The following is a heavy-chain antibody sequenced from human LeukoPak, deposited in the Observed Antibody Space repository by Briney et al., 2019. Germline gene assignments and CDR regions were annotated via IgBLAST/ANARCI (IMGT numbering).Heavy chain of an antibody. CDR3: ARDANGDGYNFYYFDY. CDR2: IIPIFGTA. D-gene: IGHD5-24*01. Sequence: GASVKVSCKASGGTFSSYAISWVRQAPGQGLEWMGGIIPIFGTANYAQKFQGRVTITADESTSTAYIELSSLRSEDTAVYYCARDANGDGYNFYYFDYWGQGTLVTVSS. CDR1: GGTFSSYA. J-gene: IGHJ4*02. V-gene: IGHV1-69*13.